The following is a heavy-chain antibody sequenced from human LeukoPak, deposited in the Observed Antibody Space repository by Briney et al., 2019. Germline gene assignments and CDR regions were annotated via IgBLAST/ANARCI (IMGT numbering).Heavy chain of an antibody. D-gene: IGHD3-22*01. CDR3: AKVGGDSSGYYKGYFDY. CDR2: IIGSDHST. V-gene: IGHV3-23*01. CDR1: GFTFSSYG. J-gene: IGHJ4*02. Sequence: GGSLRLSCAASGFTFSSYGMSWVRQAPGKGLEWVSAIIGSDHSTYYSDSVNGRFTISRDNSKNTLYLQMNSLRAEDTAVYYCAKVGGDSSGYYKGYFDYWGQGTLVSVSS.